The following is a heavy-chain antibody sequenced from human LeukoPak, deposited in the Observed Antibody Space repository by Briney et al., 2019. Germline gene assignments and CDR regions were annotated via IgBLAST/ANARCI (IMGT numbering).Heavy chain of an antibody. V-gene: IGHV7-4-1*02. CDR1: GYTFNTYS. J-gene: IGHJ4*02. Sequence: GASVKVSCKASGYTFNTYSINWVRQAPGQGPEWVGWINAHTGNPTYAQGFTGRFGFSLDTSVSTAYLQISSLRAEDTAVYYCAREVLRLDYWGQGTLVTVSS. CDR2: INAHTGNP. CDR3: AREVLRLDY.